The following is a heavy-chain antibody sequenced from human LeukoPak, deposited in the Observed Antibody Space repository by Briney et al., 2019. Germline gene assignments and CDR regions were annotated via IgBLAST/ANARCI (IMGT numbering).Heavy chain of an antibody. Sequence: SETLSLTCAVYGGSFSGYYWSWIRQPPGEGLEWIGEINHSGGTNYNPSLKSRVTISVDTSKNQFSLKLSSVTAADTAVYYCARGPGDSSGWYLQHWGQGTLVTVSS. V-gene: IGHV4-34*01. CDR1: GGSFSGYY. J-gene: IGHJ1*01. CDR3: ARGPGDSSGWYLQH. CDR2: INHSGGT. D-gene: IGHD6-19*01.